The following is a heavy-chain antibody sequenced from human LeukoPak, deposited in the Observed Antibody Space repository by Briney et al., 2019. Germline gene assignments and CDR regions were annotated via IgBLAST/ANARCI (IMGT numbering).Heavy chain of an antibody. CDR2: INNSSSYI. V-gene: IGHV3-21*01. Sequence: GGSLRLSCAASGFTFSSYSMNWLRQAPGKGLEWVSPINNSSSYIYYAHSVKGRFTISRDNAKNSLYLQMSSLRAEDKGGYYRARAFPSDWGQGSLITVSS. CDR3: ARAFPSD. D-gene: IGHD2/OR15-2a*01. CDR1: GFTFSSYS. J-gene: IGHJ4*02.